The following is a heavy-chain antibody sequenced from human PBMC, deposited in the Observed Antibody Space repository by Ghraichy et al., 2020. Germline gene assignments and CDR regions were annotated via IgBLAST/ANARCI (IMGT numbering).Heavy chain of an antibody. CDR1: GFTFSSYA. CDR2: ISGSGGST. Sequence: GGSLRHSCAASGFTFSSYAMSWVRQAPGKGLEWVSAISGSGGSTYYADSVKGRFTISRDNSKNTLYLQMNSLRAEDTAVYYCAKPIGVSYYDFWSGYSTAFDYWGQGTLVTVSS. D-gene: IGHD3-3*01. J-gene: IGHJ4*02. CDR3: AKPIGVSYYDFWSGYSTAFDY. V-gene: IGHV3-23*01.